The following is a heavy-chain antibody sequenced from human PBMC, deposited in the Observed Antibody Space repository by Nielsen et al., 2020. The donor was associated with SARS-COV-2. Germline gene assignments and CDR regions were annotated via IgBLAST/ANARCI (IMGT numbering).Heavy chain of an antibody. D-gene: IGHD1-26*01. V-gene: IGHV3-7*01. CDR2: IKQDGSEK. Sequence: GGSLRLSCAASGFTFSSYAMHWVRQAPGKGLEWVANIKQDGSEKYYVDSVKGRFTISRDNAKNSLYLQMNSLRAEDTAVYYCARDRWEWEQYFDYWGQGTLVTVSS. CDR1: GFTFSSYA. J-gene: IGHJ4*02. CDR3: ARDRWEWEQYFDY.